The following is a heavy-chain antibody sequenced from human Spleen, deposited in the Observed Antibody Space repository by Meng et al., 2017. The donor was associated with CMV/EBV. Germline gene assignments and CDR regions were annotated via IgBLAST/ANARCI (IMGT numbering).Heavy chain of an antibody. J-gene: IGHJ4*02. D-gene: IGHD6-19*01. Sequence: SGYTFNGYYIHWVRQAPGQGLEWMGWINPNTGATNYAQKFQGRVTMTRDTSTNTAYMELTRLRSDDTAVFYCARVIAVAGTAPFDYWGQGTLVTVSS. V-gene: IGHV1-2*02. CDR2: INPNTGAT. CDR1: GYTFNGYY. CDR3: ARVIAVAGTAPFDY.